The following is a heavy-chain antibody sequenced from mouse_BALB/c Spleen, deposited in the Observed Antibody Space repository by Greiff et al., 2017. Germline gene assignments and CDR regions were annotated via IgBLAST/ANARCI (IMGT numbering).Heavy chain of an antibody. Sequence: QVQLQQSGAELMKPGASVKISCKATGYTFSSYWIEWVKQRPGHGLEWIGEILPGSGSTNYNEKFKGKATFTADTSSNTAYMQLSSLTSEDSAVYYCERSGYDGYYYAMDYWGQGTSVTVSS. CDR1: GYTFSSYW. CDR3: ERSGYDGYYYAMDY. V-gene: IGHV1-9*01. CDR2: ILPGSGST. D-gene: IGHD2-3*01. J-gene: IGHJ4*01.